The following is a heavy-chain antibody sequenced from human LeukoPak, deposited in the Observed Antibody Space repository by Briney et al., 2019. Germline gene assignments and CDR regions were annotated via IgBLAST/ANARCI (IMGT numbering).Heavy chain of an antibody. CDR1: GGTFSSYA. D-gene: IGHD1-7*01. V-gene: IGHV1-69*06. J-gene: IGHJ6*03. CDR3: ARDGGSWNYYYYYYYMDV. Sequence: ASVKVSCKASGGTFSSYAISWVRQAPGQGLEWMGGIIPIFGTANYAQKFQGRVTITADKSTSTAYMELSSLRSEDTAVYYCARDGGSWNYYYYYYYMDVWGKGTTVTVSS. CDR2: IIPIFGTA.